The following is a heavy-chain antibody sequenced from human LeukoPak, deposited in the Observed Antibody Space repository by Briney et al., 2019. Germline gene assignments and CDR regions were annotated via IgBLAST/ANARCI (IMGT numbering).Heavy chain of an antibody. D-gene: IGHD4-17*01. CDR1: GFTFSSYW. J-gene: IGHJ6*02. CDR2: INSDGTRT. Sequence: GGSLRLSCAASGFTFSSYWMYWVRQAPGKGLVWVSRINSDGTRTSYADSVKGRFTISRDNAKNTLYLQMTSLRAEDTAVYYCASTVTGYYQYGMDVWGQGTTVTVSS. V-gene: IGHV3-74*01. CDR3: ASTVTGYYQYGMDV.